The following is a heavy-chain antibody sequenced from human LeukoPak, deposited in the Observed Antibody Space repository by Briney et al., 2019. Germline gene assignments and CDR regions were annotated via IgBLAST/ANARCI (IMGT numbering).Heavy chain of an antibody. V-gene: IGHV1-8*01. J-gene: IGHJ4*02. D-gene: IGHD6-13*01. CDR2: MNPNSGNT. CDR3: ARVGLRSSSWCGY. Sequence: ASVKVYCKASGYTYTSYDINWVRQATGQGREWMGWMNPNSGNTGYAQKFQGRVTMTRNTSISTAYMELSSLRSEDTAVYYCARVGLRSSSWCGYWGQGTLVTVSS. CDR1: GYTYTSYD.